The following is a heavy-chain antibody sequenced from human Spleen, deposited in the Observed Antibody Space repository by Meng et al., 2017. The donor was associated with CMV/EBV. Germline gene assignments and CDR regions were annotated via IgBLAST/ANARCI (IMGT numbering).Heavy chain of an antibody. CDR1: RGSISTSNYF. J-gene: IGHJ1*01. Sequence: SETLSLTCTVSRGSISTSNYFWGWIRQPPGKGLEWIGNIYYSESTYYNPSLKSRVTISVDTSKNHFSLNLSSVTAADTAVYYCARAGRGTIVVVPAAIPNSRYFQHWGQGTLVTVSS. V-gene: IGHV4-39*02. CDR2: IYYSEST. CDR3: ARAGRGTIVVVPAAIPNSRYFQH. D-gene: IGHD2-2*02.